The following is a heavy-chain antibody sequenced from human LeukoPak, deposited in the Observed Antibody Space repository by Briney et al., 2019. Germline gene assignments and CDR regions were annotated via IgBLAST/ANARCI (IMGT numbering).Heavy chain of an antibody. CDR2: IYNTGSA. V-gene: IGHV4-39*02. CDR3: ARDDDYYYGMDV. J-gene: IGHJ6*02. CDR1: GGSISSSSDY. Sequence: SETLSLTCTVSGGSISSSSDYWGWLRQPPGKGLEWIGSIYNTGSANFNPSLESRVTISVDTSKNQFSLKLSSVTAADTAVYYCARDDDYYYGMDVWGQGTTVTVSS.